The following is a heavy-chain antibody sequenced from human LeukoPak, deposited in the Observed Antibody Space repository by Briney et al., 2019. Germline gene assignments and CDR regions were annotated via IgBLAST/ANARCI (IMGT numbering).Heavy chain of an antibody. Sequence: SETLSLTCTVSGYSISSGYYWGWIRQPPGKGLEWIGSIYHSGSTYYNPFLKSRVTISVDTSKNQSSLKLSSVTAADTAVYYCARTDGQREFDYWGQGTLVTVSS. V-gene: IGHV4-38-2*02. CDR2: IYHSGST. CDR1: GYSISSGYY. J-gene: IGHJ4*02. CDR3: ARTDGQREFDY. D-gene: IGHD5-24*01.